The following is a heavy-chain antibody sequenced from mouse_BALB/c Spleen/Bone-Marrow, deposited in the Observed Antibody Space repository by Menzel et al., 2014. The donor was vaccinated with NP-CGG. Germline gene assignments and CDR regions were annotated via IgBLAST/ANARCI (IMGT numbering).Heavy chain of an antibody. CDR3: TSGYDYDY. CDR1: GFTFSSYG. D-gene: IGHD2-4*01. CDR2: INSNGGST. V-gene: IGHV5-6-3*01. Sequence: EVKLMESGGGLVQPGGSLKLSCAASGFTFSSYGMSWVRQTPDKRLELVATINSNGGSTYYPDSVKGRFTISRDNAKNTLYLQMNNLKAEDTAMYYCTSGYDYDYGGQGTTLTVS. J-gene: IGHJ2*01.